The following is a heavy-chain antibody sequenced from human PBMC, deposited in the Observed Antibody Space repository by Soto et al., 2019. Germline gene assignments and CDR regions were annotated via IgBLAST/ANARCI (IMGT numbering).Heavy chain of an antibody. CDR2: IFYSGSTTY. J-gene: IGHJ4*02. CDR3: TRASASSMLRGVVIN. D-gene: IGHD3-10*01. Sequence: SETLSLTCTVSGGSISGHYWIWIRQPPGEGMEWIGYIFYSGSTTYNNNPSLKSRVSISVDKSKNQFSMQMASVTAADTALYYCTRASASSMLRGVVINWGRGTQVTVSS. CDR1: GGSISGHY. V-gene: IGHV4-59*11.